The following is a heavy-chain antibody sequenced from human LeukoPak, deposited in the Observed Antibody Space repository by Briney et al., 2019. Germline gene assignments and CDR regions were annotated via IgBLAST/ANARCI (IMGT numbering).Heavy chain of an antibody. V-gene: IGHV1-69*04. CDR3: ARVVRDGYNSPLDYFDY. CDR2: IIPILGIA. CDR1: GYTFTSYY. J-gene: IGHJ4*02. Sequence: SVKVSCKASGYTFTSYYMHWVRQAPGQGLEWMGRIIPILGIANYAQKFQGRVTITADKSTSTAYMELSSLRSEDTAVYYCARVVRDGYNSPLDYFDYWGQGTLVTVSS. D-gene: IGHD5-24*01.